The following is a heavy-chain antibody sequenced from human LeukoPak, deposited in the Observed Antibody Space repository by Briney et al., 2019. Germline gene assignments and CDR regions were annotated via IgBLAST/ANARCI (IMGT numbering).Heavy chain of an antibody. CDR1: GFTFSSYG. CDR2: ISYDGSNK. CDR3: AKIYGDYSPTGDDY. Sequence: GGSLRLSCAASGFTFSSYGMHWVRQAPGKGLEWVAVISYDGSNKYYADSVKGRFIISRDNSKNTLYLQMNSLRAEDTAVYYCAKIYGDYSPTGDDYWGQGTLVTVSS. D-gene: IGHD4-17*01. J-gene: IGHJ4*02. V-gene: IGHV3-30*18.